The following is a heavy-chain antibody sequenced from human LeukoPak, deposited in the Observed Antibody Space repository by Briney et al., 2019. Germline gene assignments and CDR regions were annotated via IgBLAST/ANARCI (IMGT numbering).Heavy chain of an antibody. CDR2: ISASGSNP. CDR1: GFAFGSYG. V-gene: IGHV3-23*01. CDR3: ARDGIDYYDSRILGF. Sequence: GGSLRLSCAASGFAFGSYGMSWVRQAPGKGLEWVAAISASGSNPHYSDSVKGRFLISRDNTENTVYLQMKSLRAEDTAVYYCARDGIDYYDSRILGFWGQGTLVTVSS. J-gene: IGHJ4*02. D-gene: IGHD3-22*01.